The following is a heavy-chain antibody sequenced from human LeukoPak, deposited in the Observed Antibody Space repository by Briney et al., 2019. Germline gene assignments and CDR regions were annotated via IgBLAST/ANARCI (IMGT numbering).Heavy chain of an antibody. D-gene: IGHD2-15*01. CDR3: AREVVSSPSYFDS. CDR1: GFSFSSYW. CDR2: IKQDGSDK. Sequence: GGSLRLSCAASGFSFSSYWMSWVRQAPGKGLEWVANIKQDGSDKYYLTSVRGRFTISRDNAKNSLFLQMNSLRVEDTAVYYCAREVVSSPSYFDSWGQGTLVTVSS. J-gene: IGHJ4*02. V-gene: IGHV3-7*03.